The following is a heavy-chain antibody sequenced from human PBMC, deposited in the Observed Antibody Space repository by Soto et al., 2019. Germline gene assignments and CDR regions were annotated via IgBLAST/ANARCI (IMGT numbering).Heavy chain of an antibody. CDR3: ASYTIFRGMDV. J-gene: IGHJ6*02. Sequence: TLSLTCTVSGGSISSGDYYWSWIRQPPGKGLEWIGYIYYSGSTYYNPSLKSRVTISVDTSKNQFSLKLSSVTAADTAVYYCASYTIFRGMDVWGQGTTVTVSS. CDR1: GGSISSGDYY. D-gene: IGHD3-3*01. CDR2: IYYSGST. V-gene: IGHV4-30-4*01.